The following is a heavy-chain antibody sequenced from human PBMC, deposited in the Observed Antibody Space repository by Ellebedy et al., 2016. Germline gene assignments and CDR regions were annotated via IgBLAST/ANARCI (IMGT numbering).Heavy chain of an antibody. CDR2: IDPTDSST. D-gene: IGHD5-24*01. CDR1: GYSFISNW. J-gene: IGHJ6*02. Sequence: GESLKISCKASGYSFISNWISWVRQMPGKRLEWMGRIDPTDSSTNYSPSFQGHVTISADKSISTAYLQWSSLKASDTAIYYCARLEVEMAPNYYYYGMDVWGQGTTVTVSS. CDR3: ARLEVEMAPNYYYYGMDV. V-gene: IGHV5-10-1*01.